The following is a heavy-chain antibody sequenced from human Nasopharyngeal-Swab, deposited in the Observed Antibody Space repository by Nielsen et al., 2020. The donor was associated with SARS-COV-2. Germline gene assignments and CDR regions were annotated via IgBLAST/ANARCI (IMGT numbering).Heavy chain of an antibody. J-gene: IGHJ3*02. V-gene: IGHV3-53*01. CDR3: ARDRVSSGWYWGAFDI. CDR1: GFTVSSNY. CDR2: IYSGGST. Sequence: GRSLRLPCAASGFTVSSNYMSWVRQAPGKGLEWVSVIYSGGSTYYADSVKGRFTISRDNSKNTLYLQMNSLRAEDTAVYYCARDRVSSGWYWGAFDIWGQGTMVTVSS. D-gene: IGHD6-19*01.